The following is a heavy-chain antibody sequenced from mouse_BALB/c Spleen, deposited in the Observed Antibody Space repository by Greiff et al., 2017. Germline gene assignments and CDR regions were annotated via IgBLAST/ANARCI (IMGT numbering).Heavy chain of an antibody. Sequence: QVHVKQSGAELVRPGVSVKISCKGSGYTFTDYAMHWVKQSHAKSLEWIGVISTYYGDASYNQKFKGKATMTVDKSSSTAYMELARLTSEDSAIYYCARWGYGNPWYFDVWGAGTTVTVSS. CDR3: ARWGYGNPWYFDV. CDR2: ISTYYGDA. CDR1: GYTFTDYA. D-gene: IGHD2-1*01. J-gene: IGHJ1*01. V-gene: IGHV1S137*01.